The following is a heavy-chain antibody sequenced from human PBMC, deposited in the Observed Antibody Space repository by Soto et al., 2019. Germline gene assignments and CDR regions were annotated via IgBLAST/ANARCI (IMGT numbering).Heavy chain of an antibody. CDR3: ARGVYDYVWGSYRWPFDY. Sequence: PSETLSLTCAVYGGSFSGYYWSWIRQPPGKGLEWIGEINHSGSTNYNPSLKSRVTISVDTSKNQFSLKLSSVTAADTAVYYCARGVYDYVWGSYRWPFDYWGQGTLVTVSS. CDR1: GGSFSGYY. D-gene: IGHD3-16*02. V-gene: IGHV4-34*01. CDR2: INHSGST. J-gene: IGHJ4*02.